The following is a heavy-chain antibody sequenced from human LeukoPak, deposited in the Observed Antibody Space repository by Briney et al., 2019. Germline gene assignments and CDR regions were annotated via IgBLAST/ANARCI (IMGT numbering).Heavy chain of an antibody. Sequence: GGSLRLSCAASGFTFSSYAKHWVRQAPGKGLEWVAVISYDGSNKYCADSVKGRFTISRDNSKNTLYLQMNSLRAEDTAVYYCARDQEDYYDSSGSLTAFDYWGQGTLVTVSS. J-gene: IGHJ4*02. CDR1: GFTFSSYA. V-gene: IGHV3-30*04. CDR3: ARDQEDYYDSSGSLTAFDY. D-gene: IGHD3-22*01. CDR2: ISYDGSNK.